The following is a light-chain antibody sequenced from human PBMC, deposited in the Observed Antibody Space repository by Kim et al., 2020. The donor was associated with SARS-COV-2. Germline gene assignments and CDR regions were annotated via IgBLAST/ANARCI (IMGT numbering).Light chain of an antibody. CDR1: QSVSSN. Sequence: SLSPGERATLSCRASQSVSSNLAWYQQKPGQAPRLLIYDASNRATGIPARFSGSGSGTDFTLTISSLEPEDFAVYYCQQRSNWPAFGQGTKVEIK. V-gene: IGKV3-11*01. CDR3: QQRSNWPA. J-gene: IGKJ1*01. CDR2: DAS.